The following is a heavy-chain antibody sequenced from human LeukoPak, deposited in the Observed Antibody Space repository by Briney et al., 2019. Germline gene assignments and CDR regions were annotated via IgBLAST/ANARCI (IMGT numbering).Heavy chain of an antibody. CDR1: GFTFSSYW. J-gene: IGHJ4*02. CDR2: INSDGSST. D-gene: IGHD1-26*01. Sequence: GGSLRLSCAASGFTFSSYWMHWVRQAPGKGLVWVSRINSDGSSTSYADSVKGRFTISRDNAKNTLYLQMNSLRAEDTAVYYCARRVGGGAPYCFDYWGQGTLVTVSS. CDR3: ARRVGGGAPYCFDY. V-gene: IGHV3-74*01.